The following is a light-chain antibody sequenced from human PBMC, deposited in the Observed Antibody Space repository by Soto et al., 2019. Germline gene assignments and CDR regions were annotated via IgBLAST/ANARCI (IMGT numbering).Light chain of an antibody. CDR1: QVIGSE. V-gene: IGKV1D-13*01. J-gene: IGKJ5*01. CDR2: DAT. CDR3: QQFNKYPIT. Sequence: AIQLTQSPSSLSESVVDRVTITFRASQVIGSELAWYQQKPGRPPNLLIYDATTLQSGVPSRFSGSRSGTDFTLTINSLQPEDFATYYCQQFNKYPITFGQGTRLEIK.